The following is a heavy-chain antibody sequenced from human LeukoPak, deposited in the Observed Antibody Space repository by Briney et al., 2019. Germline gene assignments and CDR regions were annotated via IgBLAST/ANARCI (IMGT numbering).Heavy chain of an antibody. CDR2: IYSGGST. D-gene: IGHD3-22*01. CDR1: GFTVSSNY. Sequence: GGSLRLYCAASGFTVSSNYMSWVRQAPGKGLEWVSVIYSGGSTYYADSVKGRFTISRDNSKNTLYLQMNSLRAEDTAVYYCARDFTYYYDSSGLDPWGQGTLVTVSS. V-gene: IGHV3-66*02. J-gene: IGHJ5*02. CDR3: ARDFTYYYDSSGLDP.